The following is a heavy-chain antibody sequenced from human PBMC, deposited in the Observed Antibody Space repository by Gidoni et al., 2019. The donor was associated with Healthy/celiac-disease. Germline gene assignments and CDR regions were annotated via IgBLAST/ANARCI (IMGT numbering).Heavy chain of an antibody. CDR3: ARDPLDPDPYYYYGMDV. CDR2: ISSSRSTI. CDR1: GFTFSSYS. V-gene: IGHV3-48*02. Sequence: EVQLVESGGGLVQPGGSLRLSCAASGFTFSSYSMNWVRQAPGKGLEWVSYISSSRSTIYYADSVKGRFTISRDNAKNSLYLQMNSLRDEDTAVYYCARDPLDPDPYYYYGMDVWGQGTTVTVSS. J-gene: IGHJ6*02. D-gene: IGHD3-16*02.